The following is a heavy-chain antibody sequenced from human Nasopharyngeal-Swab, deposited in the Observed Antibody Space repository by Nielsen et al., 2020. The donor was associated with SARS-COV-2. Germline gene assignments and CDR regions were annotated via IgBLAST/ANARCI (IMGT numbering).Heavy chain of an antibody. CDR2: IWYDGSNK. D-gene: IGHD3-10*01. CDR3: ARGSSVHAFDV. CDR1: GFSFSIYG. J-gene: IGHJ3*01. V-gene: IGHV3-33*01. Sequence: GGSLRLSSAASGFSFSIYGMHCVRQSQVKGLEWLTKIWYDGSNKYYADSVKGRFTVSRDNSKNTLFLEMDSLRAEDTAVYYCARGSSVHAFDVWGQGTEVTVSS.